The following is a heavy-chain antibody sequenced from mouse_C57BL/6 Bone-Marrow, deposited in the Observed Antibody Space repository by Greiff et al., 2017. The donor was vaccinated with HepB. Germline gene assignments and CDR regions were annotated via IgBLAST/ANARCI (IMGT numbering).Heavy chain of an antibody. V-gene: IGHV1-15*01. D-gene: IGHD2-2*01. CDR1: GYTFTDYE. Sequence: VQGVESGAELVRPGASVTLSCKASGYTFTDYEMHWVKQTPVHGLEWIGAIDPETGGTAYNQKFKGKAILTADKSSSTAYMELRSLTSEDSAVYYCTREDGYDGYYYAMDYWGQGTSVTVSS. CDR2: IDPETGGT. J-gene: IGHJ4*01. CDR3: TREDGYDGYYYAMDY.